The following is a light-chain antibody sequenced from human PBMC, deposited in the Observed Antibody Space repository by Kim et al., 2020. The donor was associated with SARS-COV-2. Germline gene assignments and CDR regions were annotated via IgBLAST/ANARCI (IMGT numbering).Light chain of an antibody. J-gene: IGLJ2*01. V-gene: IGLV3-21*03. CDR1: NIGSKR. Sequence: APGKTARITCGGNNIGSKRVHWYQQKPGQAPVLVVYDDRDRPSGIPERFSGSNSGNTATLTISRVEAGDEADYYCQVWDSYSDHVVFGGGTQLTVL. CDR2: DDR. CDR3: QVWDSYSDHVV.